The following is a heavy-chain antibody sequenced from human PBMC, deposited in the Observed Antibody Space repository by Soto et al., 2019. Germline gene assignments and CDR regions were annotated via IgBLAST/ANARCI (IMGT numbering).Heavy chain of an antibody. D-gene: IGHD3-10*01. V-gene: IGHV4-30-4*01. CDR3: ARVLYDGSGTSDL. CDR1: RGSISSGDYY. Sequence: SETLTLTCTVSRGSISSGDYYWSWIRQPPGKGLEWFGYIYYSGSAYYNPSLKSRVTISIDTSKNQFSLELSSVTAADTAVYYCARVLYDGSGTSDLWGQGTLVT. CDR2: IYYSGSA. J-gene: IGHJ5*02.